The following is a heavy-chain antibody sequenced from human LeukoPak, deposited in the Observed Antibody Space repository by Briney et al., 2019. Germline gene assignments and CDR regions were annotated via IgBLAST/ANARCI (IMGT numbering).Heavy chain of an antibody. V-gene: IGHV4-4*07. D-gene: IGHD6-13*01. CDR2: IHSSGST. CDR3: ARGEPRGIAAAPFYYGMDV. CDR1: GGSINTYY. Sequence: SETLSLTCSVSGGSINTYYWSCIRQPAGKGLEWIGRIHSSGSTHYNPSLKSRVTMSLDTSKNQFSLKLTSVTAADTAVYYCARGEPRGIAAAPFYYGMDVWGQGATVTVSS. J-gene: IGHJ6*02.